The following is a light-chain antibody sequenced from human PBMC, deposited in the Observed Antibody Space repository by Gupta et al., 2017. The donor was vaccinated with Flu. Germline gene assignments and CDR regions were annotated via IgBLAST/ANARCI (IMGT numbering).Light chain of an antibody. CDR3: QSYDISLSGWV. V-gene: IGLV1-40*01. Sequence: SSNIGAKYDGHWYQLLPGTAPKLLIYGNDNRTSGVPDRFSGSKSGTSASLAITGLQAEDEADYYCQSYDISLSGWVFGGGTKLTVL. J-gene: IGLJ3*02. CDR1: SSNIGAKYD. CDR2: GND.